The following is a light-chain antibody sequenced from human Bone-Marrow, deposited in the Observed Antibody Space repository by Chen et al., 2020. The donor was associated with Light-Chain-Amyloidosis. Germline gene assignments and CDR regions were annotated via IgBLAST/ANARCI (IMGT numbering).Light chain of an antibody. J-gene: IGKJ4*01. Sequence: IQMTQSPSSLSASVGDRVTITCQASQDITNSLNWFQQKPGKAPKLLIYDASNLETGVPSRFSGSGSGTDFTFTITSLHPEDFATYYCQQSDNFPLTFGGGTTVDIK. CDR1: QDITNS. V-gene: IGKV1-33*01. CDR3: QQSDNFPLT. CDR2: DAS.